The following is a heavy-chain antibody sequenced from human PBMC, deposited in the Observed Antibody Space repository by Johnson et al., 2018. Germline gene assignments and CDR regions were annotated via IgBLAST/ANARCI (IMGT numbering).Heavy chain of an antibody. CDR2: ISYDGSNK. CDR3: AKGSDYNCDFEKCYSFMDV. D-gene: IGHD1-1*01. Sequence: VQLVQSGGGVVQPGRSLRVSCAASGFTFSNYGMHWVRQAAGKGLEWLAFISYDGSNKDYADSVKGRFTISRDKTKNTLKLQMNSLRAEDTAVYFCAKGSDYNCDFEKCYSFMDVWGTGTTVIVSS. CDR1: GFTFSNYG. J-gene: IGHJ6*03. V-gene: IGHV3-30*18.